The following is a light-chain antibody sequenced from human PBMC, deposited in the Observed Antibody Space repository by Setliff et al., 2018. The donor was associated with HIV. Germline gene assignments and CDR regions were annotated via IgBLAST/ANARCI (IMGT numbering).Light chain of an antibody. CDR3: QTYDSSLTRFV. Sequence: QSALTQPPSASGSPGQSVTISCTGTSSDIGRYNYVSWYQQHPGKAPKVVIYEVTKRPSGVPDRFFASKSGNTASLTVSGLQAEDEADYYCQTYDSSLTRFVFGTGTKVTVL. CDR1: SSDIGRYNY. J-gene: IGLJ1*01. V-gene: IGLV2-8*01. CDR2: EVT.